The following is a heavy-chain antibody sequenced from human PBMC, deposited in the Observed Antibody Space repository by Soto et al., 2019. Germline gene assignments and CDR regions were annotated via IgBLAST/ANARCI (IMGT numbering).Heavy chain of an antibody. J-gene: IGHJ6*02. CDR1: GFSLRSTGMC. CDR2: IDWDDDK. V-gene: IGHV2-70*01. Sequence: SGPTLVNPTQTLALTCSFSGFSLRSTGMCLGWIRRPPGKALEWLAYIDWDDDKYYNTFLKTRLTISKDTSKNQVVLTMTNMDPVDTATYYCARLTPSGFFYYAMDVWGQGTTVTVSS. D-gene: IGHD3-9*01. CDR3: ARLTPSGFFYYAMDV.